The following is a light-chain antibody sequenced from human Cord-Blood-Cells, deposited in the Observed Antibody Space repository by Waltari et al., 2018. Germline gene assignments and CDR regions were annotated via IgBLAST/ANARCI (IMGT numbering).Light chain of an antibody. CDR2: DAS. V-gene: IGKV1-5*01. CDR3: QQYNSYIFT. CDR1: QSISSW. J-gene: IGKJ3*01. Sequence: IQMTQSPSTLSASVGHRVTITCRASQSISSWFAWYQQKPGKAPKLLIYDASSLESGVPSRFSGSGSGTEFTLTISSLQPDDFATYYCQQYNSYIFTFGPGTKVDIK.